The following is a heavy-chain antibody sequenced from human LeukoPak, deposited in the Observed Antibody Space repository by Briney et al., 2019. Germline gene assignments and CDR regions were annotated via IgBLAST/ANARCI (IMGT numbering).Heavy chain of an antibody. D-gene: IGHD3-3*01. CDR3: AKEDISSEERGSLDFWSGYFTKTGSFDY. J-gene: IGHJ4*02. V-gene: IGHV3-23*01. CDR2: ISGSGGST. CDR1: GFTFSSYA. Sequence: LPGGSLRLSCAASGFTFSSYAVSWVRQAPGKGLEWVSAISGSGGSTYYADSVKGRFTISRDNSKNTLYLQMNSLRAEDTAVYYCAKEDISSEERGSLDFWSGYFTKTGSFDYWGQGTLVTVSS.